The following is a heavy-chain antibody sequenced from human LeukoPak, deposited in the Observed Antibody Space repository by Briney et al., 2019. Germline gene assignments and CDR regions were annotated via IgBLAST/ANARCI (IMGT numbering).Heavy chain of an antibody. D-gene: IGHD3-10*01. CDR2: INPDKGDT. Sequence: ASVKVSCKASGYRFTVYYIHWVRQAPGQGLEWMGCINPDKGDTLYAQKLHDRVSMTRDTSVNTAYMELSSLTSDDTAVYYCAKDSELFYYGFGTDYWGQGTPVTVSS. CDR1: GYRFTVYY. V-gene: IGHV1-2*02. J-gene: IGHJ4*02. CDR3: AKDSELFYYGFGTDY.